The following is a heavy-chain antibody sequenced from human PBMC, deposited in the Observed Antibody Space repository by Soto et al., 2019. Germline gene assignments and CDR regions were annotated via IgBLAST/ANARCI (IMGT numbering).Heavy chain of an antibody. CDR1: GFNFSRFW. Sequence: PGESLKISCKGSGFNFSRFWIGWVRQMPGKGLEWMGIIYPGDSDTRYSPSFLGQVTISADKSISTAYLQWSSLEASDTAMYYCARVSPGTGTTDWPYYYYGMDVWGQGTTVTVSS. V-gene: IGHV5-51*01. J-gene: IGHJ6*02. D-gene: IGHD1-7*01. CDR3: ARVSPGTGTTDWPYYYYGMDV. CDR2: IYPGDSDT.